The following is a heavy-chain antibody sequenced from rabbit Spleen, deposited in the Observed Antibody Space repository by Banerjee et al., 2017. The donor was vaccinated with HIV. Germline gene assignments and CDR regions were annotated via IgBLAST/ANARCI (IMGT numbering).Heavy chain of an antibody. CDR2: IDVSRSGST. CDR1: GFSFSSSYY. J-gene: IGHJ4*01. D-gene: IGHD4-2*01. V-gene: IGHV1S45*01. Sequence: QEQLVESGGDLVKPGTSLTLTCTASGFSFSSSYYMCWVRQAPGKGLEWIACIDVSRSGSTHYASWAKGQFTVSKTSSTTVTLQMTSLTATDTATYFCARDPAGREDFNLWGQGTLVTVS. CDR3: ARDPAGREDFNL.